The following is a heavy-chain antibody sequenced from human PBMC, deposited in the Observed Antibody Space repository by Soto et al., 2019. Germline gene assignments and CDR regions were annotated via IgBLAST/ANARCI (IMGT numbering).Heavy chain of an antibody. J-gene: IGHJ4*02. Sequence: QVQLQEPGPRLVEPSHTLSLTCTVSGASISNGYYSWSRIRQSPGTGLEWIGHIHSGGTTYSNPSLKSRLTLSVYMSKNQFSLKLSSLTAADTAVYYCARGPSGDKVDYWGQGTLVTVSS. D-gene: IGHD1-26*01. CDR1: GASISNGYYS. CDR2: IHSGGTT. CDR3: ARGPSGDKVDY. V-gene: IGHV4-30-4*01.